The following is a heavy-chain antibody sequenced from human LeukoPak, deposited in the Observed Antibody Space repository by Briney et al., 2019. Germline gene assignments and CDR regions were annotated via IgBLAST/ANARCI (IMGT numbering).Heavy chain of an antibody. J-gene: IGHJ4*02. Sequence: GGSLRLSCAASGFTFSSYSINWVRQAPGKGLEWVSSISSSSSYIYYADSVKGRFTISRDNAKNSLYLQMNSLRAQGTAVYYRARDSGSYPAPGYLESSGPGTLVTASP. CDR3: ARDSGSYPAPGYLES. CDR2: ISSSSSYI. V-gene: IGHV3-21*01. D-gene: IGHD1-26*01. CDR1: GFTFSSYS.